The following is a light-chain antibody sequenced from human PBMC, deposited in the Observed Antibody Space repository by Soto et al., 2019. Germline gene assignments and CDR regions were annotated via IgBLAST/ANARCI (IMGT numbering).Light chain of an antibody. CDR2: GPS. V-gene: IGKV3-15*01. CDR3: QQYNNSPRT. CDR1: QSASGN. Sequence: EIVMTQSPGTLSVSPGERATLSCRASQSASGNLAWYQQKPGQAPRLLIYGPSTRAAGIPARFSGSGSGTEFTLTNSSLQSEDFAVYYCQQYNNSPRTVGQGPKVEVK. J-gene: IGKJ1*01.